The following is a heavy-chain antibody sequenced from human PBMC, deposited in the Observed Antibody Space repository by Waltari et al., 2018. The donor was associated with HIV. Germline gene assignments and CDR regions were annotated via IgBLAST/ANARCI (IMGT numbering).Heavy chain of an antibody. CDR1: GDTFSSYA. J-gene: IGHJ4*02. V-gene: IGHV1-69*04. Sequence: QVQLVQSGAEVKKPGSSVKVSCKTSGDTFSSYAITWVRQAPGQGLEWMGRIIPVLDIANYAQKFQGRVTITADKSTSTAYMELSSLISEDTAVYYCARGSDSSAYYGHYWGQGTLVTVSS. CDR3: ARGSDSSAYYGHY. D-gene: IGHD3-22*01. CDR2: IIPVLDIA.